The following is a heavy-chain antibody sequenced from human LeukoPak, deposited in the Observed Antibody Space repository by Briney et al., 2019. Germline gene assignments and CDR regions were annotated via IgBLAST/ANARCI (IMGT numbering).Heavy chain of an antibody. V-gene: IGHV3-48*03. D-gene: IGHD5/OR15-5a*01. CDR1: GFTFSNAE. Sequence: GGSLRLSCAASGFTFSNAEMHWVRQAPGKGLEWISYISNNRISIYYSDSVKGRFTISRDNARNSLNLQMNSLRAEDTAIYYCARGHSVYGVMDFWGQGTLVTVSS. J-gene: IGHJ4*02. CDR3: ARGHSVYGVMDF. CDR2: ISNNRISI.